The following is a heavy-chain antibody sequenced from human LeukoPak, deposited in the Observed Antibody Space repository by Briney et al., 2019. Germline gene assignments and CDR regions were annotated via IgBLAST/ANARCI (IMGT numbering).Heavy chain of an antibody. CDR1: GFTFSNYN. D-gene: IGHD5-24*01. CDR2: IRAGGST. J-gene: IGHJ4*02. V-gene: IGHV3-66*01. CDR3: ARDPGRWLQPGYFDY. Sequence: GGSLRLSCAASGFTFSNYNMNWVRQAPGKGLEWVSVIRAGGSTSYADSVKGRFTISRDNAKNTLYLQMNSLRAEDTAVYYCARDPGRWLQPGYFDYWGQGTLVTVSS.